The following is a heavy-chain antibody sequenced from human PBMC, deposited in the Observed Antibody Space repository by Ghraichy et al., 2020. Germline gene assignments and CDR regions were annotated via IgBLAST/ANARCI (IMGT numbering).Heavy chain of an antibody. CDR2: ITWDGDNT. J-gene: IGHJ6*02. V-gene: IGHV3-43D*03. Sequence: GESLNISCAASGFTFDDHAMHWVRQAPGKGLEYISLITWDGDNTYYADSVRGRFTVSRDNSKNTLYLQMNSLRAEDTARYFCVKDRGTSGDGYGMDVWGQGTTVTVFS. CDR1: GFTFDDHA. CDR3: VKDRGTSGDGYGMDV. D-gene: IGHD2-2*01.